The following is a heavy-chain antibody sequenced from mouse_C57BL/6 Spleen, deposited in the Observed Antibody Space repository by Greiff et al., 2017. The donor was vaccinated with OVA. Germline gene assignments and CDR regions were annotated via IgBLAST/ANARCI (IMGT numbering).Heavy chain of an antibody. Sequence: QVQLQQPGAELVMPGASVKLSCKASGYTFTSYWMHWVKQRPGQGLEWIGEIDPSDSYTNYNQKFKGKSTLTVDKSSSTAYMQLSSLTSEDSAVYYGARVYYGSSYAMDYWGQGTSVTVAS. CDR1: GYTFTSYW. V-gene: IGHV1-69*01. CDR2: IDPSDSYT. D-gene: IGHD1-1*01. CDR3: ARVYYGSSYAMDY. J-gene: IGHJ4*01.